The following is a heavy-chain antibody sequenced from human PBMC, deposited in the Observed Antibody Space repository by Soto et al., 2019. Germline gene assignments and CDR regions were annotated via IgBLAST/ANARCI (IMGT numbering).Heavy chain of an antibody. J-gene: IGHJ4*02. Sequence: PGGSLRLSCAASGFRFSIYSMNWVRQAPGKGLEWLSYIIDSSGTIHYADSVKGRFTVSRDNAKNSLYLQMNSLRDEDTAVYFCTTSNWHLDHWGRGTLVTVSS. V-gene: IGHV3-48*02. D-gene: IGHD6-6*01. CDR2: IIDSSGTI. CDR3: TTSNWHLDH. CDR1: GFRFSIYS.